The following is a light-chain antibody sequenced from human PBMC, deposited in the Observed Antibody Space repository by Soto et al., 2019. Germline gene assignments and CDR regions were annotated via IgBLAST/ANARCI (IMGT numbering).Light chain of an antibody. Sequence: DIQLTQSPSFLSASVGDRVTITCRASQGISSYLAWYQQKPGKAPKLLIYAASTLQSGVPSRFSGSGSGTEFTLTISSLQPEDCATYYCQQLNSYPLTFGPGTKVDI. J-gene: IGKJ3*01. CDR1: QGISSY. CDR3: QQLNSYPLT. V-gene: IGKV1-9*01. CDR2: AAS.